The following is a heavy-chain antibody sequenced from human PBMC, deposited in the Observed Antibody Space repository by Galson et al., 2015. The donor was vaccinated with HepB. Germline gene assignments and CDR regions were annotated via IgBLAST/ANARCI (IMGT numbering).Heavy chain of an antibody. CDR1: GFTFSSYG. J-gene: IGHJ5*02. CDR3: ARDRQWLAGGWFDP. D-gene: IGHD6-19*01. Sequence: SLRLSCAASGFTFSSYGMHWVRQAPGKGPEWVAVIWYDGSNKYYADSVKGRFTISRDNSKNTLYLQMNSLRAEDTAVYYCARDRQWLAGGWFDPWGQGTLVTVSS. V-gene: IGHV3-33*01. CDR2: IWYDGSNK.